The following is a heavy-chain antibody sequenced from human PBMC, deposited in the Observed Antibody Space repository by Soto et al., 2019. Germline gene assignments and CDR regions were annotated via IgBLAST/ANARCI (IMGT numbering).Heavy chain of an antibody. Sequence: GGSLRLSCAASGFTFSSYAMSWVRQAPGKGLEWVSAISGSGGSTYYADSVKGRFTISRDNSKNTLYLQMNSLRAEDTAVYYCAKGGGHYDILTGYSIGAFDIWGQGTMVTISS. CDR3: AKGGGHYDILTGYSIGAFDI. CDR2: ISGSGGST. D-gene: IGHD3-9*01. J-gene: IGHJ3*02. V-gene: IGHV3-23*01. CDR1: GFTFSSYA.